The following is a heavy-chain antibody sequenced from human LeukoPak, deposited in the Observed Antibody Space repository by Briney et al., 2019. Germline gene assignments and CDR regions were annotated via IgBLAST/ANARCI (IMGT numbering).Heavy chain of an antibody. J-gene: IGHJ5*02. D-gene: IGHD7-27*01. V-gene: IGHV3-23*01. CDR2: ISGSGGST. CDR1: GFTFSSYA. Sequence: GGSLRLSCAASGFTFSSYAMSWVRQAPGKGLEWVSAISGSGGSTYYADSVKGRFTISRDNSKNTLYLQMNSLGAEDTAVYYCAKDPSNWGYGWFDPWGQGTLVTVSS. CDR3: AKDPSNWGYGWFDP.